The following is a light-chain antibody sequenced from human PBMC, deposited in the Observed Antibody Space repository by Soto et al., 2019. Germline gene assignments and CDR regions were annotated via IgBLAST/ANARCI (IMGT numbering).Light chain of an antibody. V-gene: IGLV1-44*01. CDR3: ATWDDSLPEV. J-gene: IGLJ2*01. CDR1: TSNIGSKT. CDR2: NNN. Sequence: QSVLTQPPSASGTPGQRVTISCSGSTSNIGSKTFSWYQQLPGSAPRVLIYNNNERPSGVPDRFSGSKSGTSASLAISGLQSEYEADYYCATWDDSLPEVFGGGTKLTVL.